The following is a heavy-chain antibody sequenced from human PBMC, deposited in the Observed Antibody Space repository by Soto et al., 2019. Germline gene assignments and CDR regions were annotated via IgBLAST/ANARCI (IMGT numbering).Heavy chain of an antibody. Sequence: GGSLRLSCAASGFTFSSYAMSWVRQAPGKGLEWVSAISGSGGSTYYADSVKGRFTISRDNSKNTLYLQMNSLRAEDTAVYYCAKVSYGSGSYRPEIFDYWGQGTLVTVSS. J-gene: IGHJ4*02. CDR1: GFTFSSYA. CDR3: AKVSYGSGSYRPEIFDY. D-gene: IGHD3-10*01. CDR2: ISGSGGST. V-gene: IGHV3-23*01.